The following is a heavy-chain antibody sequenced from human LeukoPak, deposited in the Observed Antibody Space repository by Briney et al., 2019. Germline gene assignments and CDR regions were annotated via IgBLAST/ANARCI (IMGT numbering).Heavy chain of an antibody. CDR3: ARGRGDGYNYFDY. J-gene: IGHJ4*02. Sequence: SETLSLTCAVYGGSFSGYYWSWIRQPPGKGLEWIGEINHSGGTNYNPSLKSRVTISVDTSKNQFSLKLSSVTAADTAVYYCARGRGDGYNYFDYWGQGTLVTVSS. CDR1: GGSFSGYY. CDR2: INHSGGT. V-gene: IGHV4-34*01. D-gene: IGHD5-24*01.